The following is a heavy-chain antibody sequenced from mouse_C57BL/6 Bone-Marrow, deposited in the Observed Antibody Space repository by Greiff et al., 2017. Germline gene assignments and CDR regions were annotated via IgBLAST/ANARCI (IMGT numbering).Heavy chain of an antibody. CDR1: GYTFTDYE. J-gene: IGHJ2*01. Sequence: QVQLQQSGAELVRPGASVTLSCKASGYTFTDYEMHWVKQTPVHGLEWIGAIDPETGGTAYNQKFKGKAILTADKSSRTAYMELRSLTSEDSAVYYCTRGAYYFDYWGQGTTLTVSS. V-gene: IGHV1-15*01. CDR3: TRGAYYFDY. CDR2: IDPETGGT.